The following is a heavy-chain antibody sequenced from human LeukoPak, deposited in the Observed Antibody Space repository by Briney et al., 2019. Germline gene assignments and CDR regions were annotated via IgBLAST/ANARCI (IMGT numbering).Heavy chain of an antibody. J-gene: IGHJ4*02. Sequence: GGSLRLSCAASGFTFSSYSMNWVRQAPGKGLEWVSSISSSSSYIYYADSVKGRFTISRDNAKNSLYLQMNSLRAEDTAVYYCAGVTTVVTPGFYDYWGQGTLVTVSS. CDR1: GFTFSSYS. V-gene: IGHV3-21*01. CDR3: AGVTTVVTPGFYDY. D-gene: IGHD4-23*01. CDR2: ISSSSSYI.